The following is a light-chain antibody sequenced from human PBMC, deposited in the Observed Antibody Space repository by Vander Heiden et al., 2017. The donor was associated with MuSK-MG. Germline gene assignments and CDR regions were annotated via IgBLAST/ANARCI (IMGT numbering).Light chain of an antibody. CDR3: HQRSNWPIT. J-gene: IGKJ5*01. CDR2: DAA. CDR1: QSINTY. Sequence: EIVLTQSPATLSLSPRERATLSCRASQSINTYLAWYQQKPGQAPRLLIYDAATRATGIPARFSGSGAGTDFTLTISSLQPEDFAVYYCHQRSNWPITFGQGTRLEIK. V-gene: IGKV3-11*01.